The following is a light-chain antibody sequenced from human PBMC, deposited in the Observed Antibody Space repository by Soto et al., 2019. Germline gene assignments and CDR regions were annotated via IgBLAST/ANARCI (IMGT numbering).Light chain of an antibody. CDR3: SSYSISTAYL. Sequence: QSVLTQPASVSGSPGQSITISCTGTSSDVGGYNYVSWYQQQAGKAPKLIIHEVSNRPSGVSYRFSGSKSGNTASLTISGLQAEDEADYFCSSYSISTAYLFGTGTKVTVL. CDR2: EVS. J-gene: IGLJ1*01. CDR1: SSDVGGYNY. V-gene: IGLV2-14*01.